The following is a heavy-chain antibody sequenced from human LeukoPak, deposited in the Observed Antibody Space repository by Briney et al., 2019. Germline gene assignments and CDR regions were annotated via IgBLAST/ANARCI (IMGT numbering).Heavy chain of an antibody. CDR2: ISGSGGST. V-gene: IGHV3-23*01. CDR1: GFTFSSYV. D-gene: IGHD1-26*01. Sequence: PGGSLRLSCAASGFTFSSYVMSWVRQAPGKGLEWVSAISGSGGSTYYADSVKGRFTISRDNSKNTLYLQMNSLRAEDTAVYYCAKLVGATTSYFDYWGQGTLVTVSS. CDR3: AKLVGATTSYFDY. J-gene: IGHJ4*02.